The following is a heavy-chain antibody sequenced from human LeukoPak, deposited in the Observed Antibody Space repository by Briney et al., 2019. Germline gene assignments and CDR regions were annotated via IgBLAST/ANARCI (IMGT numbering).Heavy chain of an antibody. J-gene: IGHJ4*02. CDR2: IIPSGAGT. CDR1: GYTFTSYC. CDR3: ARGAVIVPAAPLDY. Sequence: GASVKVSCKASGYTFTSYCMHWVRQAPGQGLEWMGIIIPSGAGTSYPQKFQGRVTMTRDTSTNTVYMELNSLRSEDTAVYYCARGAVIVPAAPLDYWGQGTLVTVSS. V-gene: IGHV1-46*03. D-gene: IGHD2-2*01.